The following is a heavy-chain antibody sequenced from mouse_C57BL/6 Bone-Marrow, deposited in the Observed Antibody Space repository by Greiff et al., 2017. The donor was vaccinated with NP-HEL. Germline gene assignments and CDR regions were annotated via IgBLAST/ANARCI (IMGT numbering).Heavy chain of an antibody. J-gene: IGHJ2*01. CDR3: ARQRQLRLRGGYFDY. D-gene: IGHD3-2*02. CDR2: ISSGGSYT. CDR1: GFTFSSYG. Sequence: EVMLVESGGDLVKPGGSLKLSCAASGFTFSSYGMSWVRQTPDKRLEWVATISSGGSYTYYPDSVKGRFTISRDNAKNTLYLQMSSLKSEDTAMYYCARQRQLRLRGGYFDYWGQGTTLTVSS. V-gene: IGHV5-6*01.